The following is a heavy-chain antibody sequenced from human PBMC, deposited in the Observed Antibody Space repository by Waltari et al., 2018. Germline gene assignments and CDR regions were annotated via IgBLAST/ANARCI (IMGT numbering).Heavy chain of an antibody. D-gene: IGHD2-2*01. V-gene: IGHV3-30*06. CDR2: ISGDGTTD. CDR1: GFTFSWYS. J-gene: IGHJ3*02. CDR3: ARRSSMGVFRALDI. Sequence: QVHLVESGGGVVQPGRSLRLSCAASGFTFSWYSLNWVRQAPGKGRGWVAFISGDGTTDHYADSVKGRFTISRDNSKNTLFLQMNSLKAEDTAIYYCARRSSMGVFRALDIWGQGTMVSVSS.